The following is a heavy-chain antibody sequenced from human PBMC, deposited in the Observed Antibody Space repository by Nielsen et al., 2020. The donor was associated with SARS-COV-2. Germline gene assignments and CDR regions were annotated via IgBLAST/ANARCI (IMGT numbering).Heavy chain of an antibody. V-gene: IGHV3-9*01. D-gene: IGHD6-19*01. CDR2: ISWNSGTI. Sequence: SLKISCAASGFTFDDYAMHWVRQAPGKGLEWVAGISWNSGTIAYADSVEGRFTISRDNAKNTLYLQMNSLRDDDTAVYYCARVAVPGTGNWGQGTLVTVSS. CDR1: GFTFDDYA. J-gene: IGHJ4*02. CDR3: ARVAVPGTGN.